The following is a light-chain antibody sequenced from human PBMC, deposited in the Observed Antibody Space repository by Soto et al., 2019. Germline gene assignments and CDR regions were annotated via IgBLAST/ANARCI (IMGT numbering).Light chain of an antibody. CDR1: QGISSY. CDR3: QQQNT. CDR2: AAS. Sequence: DIQLTQSPSFLSASVGDRVTITCRASQGISSYLAWYQQKPGKAPKLLIYAASTLQSGVPSRFSGSGSGTEFTLTISSLQPEDFATYYCQQQNTFVQGTKV. V-gene: IGKV1-9*01. J-gene: IGKJ1*01.